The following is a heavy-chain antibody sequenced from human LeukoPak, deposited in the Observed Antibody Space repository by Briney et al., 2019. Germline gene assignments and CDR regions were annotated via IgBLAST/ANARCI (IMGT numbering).Heavy chain of an antibody. CDR2: ISYDGSNK. J-gene: IGHJ4*02. CDR3: ARDYYDSSGYPHNYFDY. CDR1: GFTFSSYA. Sequence: GGSLRLSCAASGFTFSSYAMHWVRQAPGKGLEWVAVISYDGSNKYYADSVKGRFTISRDNSKNTLYLQMNSLRAEDTAVYYCARDYYDSSGYPHNYFDYWGQGTLVTVSS. V-gene: IGHV3-30-3*01. D-gene: IGHD3-22*01.